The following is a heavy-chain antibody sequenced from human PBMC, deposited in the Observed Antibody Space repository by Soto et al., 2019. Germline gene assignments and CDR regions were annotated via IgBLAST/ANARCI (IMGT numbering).Heavy chain of an antibody. D-gene: IGHD6-13*01. V-gene: IGHV4-59*08. Sequence: SETLSLTCTVSGGSISSYYWSWIRQPPGKGLEWIGYIYYSGSTNYNPSLKSRVTISVDTSKNQFSLKLSSVTAADTAVYYCARSDTSSWSGDFQHWGQGTLVTVS. CDR1: GGSISSYY. CDR2: IYYSGST. J-gene: IGHJ1*01. CDR3: ARSDTSSWSGDFQH.